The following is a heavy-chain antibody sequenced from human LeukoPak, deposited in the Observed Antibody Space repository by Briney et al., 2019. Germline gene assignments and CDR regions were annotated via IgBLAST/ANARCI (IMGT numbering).Heavy chain of an antibody. J-gene: IGHJ5*02. CDR3: ARVSGGSCP. V-gene: IGHV1-2*02. D-gene: IGHD2-15*01. CDR2: IYPKSGDT. CDR1: GYTFTDYY. Sequence: GASVKVSCKASGYTFTDYYIHWVRQAPGQGLEWMGYIYPKSGDTKYAQKFQGRVTMTRNTSISTAYMELSSLRSEDTAVYYCARVSGGSCPWGQGTLVTVSS.